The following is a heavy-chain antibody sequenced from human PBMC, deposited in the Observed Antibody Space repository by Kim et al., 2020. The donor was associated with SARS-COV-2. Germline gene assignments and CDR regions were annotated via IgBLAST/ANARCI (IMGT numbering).Heavy chain of an antibody. Sequence: SETLSLTCAVYGGSFSGYYWSWIRQPPGKGLEWIGEINHSGSTNYNPSLKSRVTISVDTSKNQFSLKLSSVTAADTAVYYCARIGPRWGQQLVRGQNFD. CDR3: ARIGPRWGQQLVRGQNFD. CDR1: GGSFSGYY. V-gene: IGHV4-34*01. CDR2: INHSGST. J-gene: IGHJ4*01. D-gene: IGHD6-13*01.